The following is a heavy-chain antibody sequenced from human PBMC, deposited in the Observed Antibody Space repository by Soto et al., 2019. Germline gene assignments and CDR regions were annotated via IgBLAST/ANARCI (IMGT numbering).Heavy chain of an antibody. Sequence: PGGSLRLSCAASGFTFSSYGMHWVRQAPGKGLEWVAVISYDGSNKYYADSVKGRFTISRDNSKNTLYLQMNSLRAEDTAVYYCAKDGYCSGGSCAADYWGQGTLVTVSS. J-gene: IGHJ4*02. D-gene: IGHD2-15*01. CDR3: AKDGYCSGGSCAADY. CDR1: GFTFSSYG. CDR2: ISYDGSNK. V-gene: IGHV3-30*18.